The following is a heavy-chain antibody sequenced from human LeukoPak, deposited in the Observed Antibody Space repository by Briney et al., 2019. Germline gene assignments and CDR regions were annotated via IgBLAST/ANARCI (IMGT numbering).Heavy chain of an antibody. CDR2: IFPGTSEV. CDR1: GSSFSTYW. J-gene: IGHJ5*02. CDR3: ARHTGRPQAGWFDP. Sequence: KCGESLKISCKDSGSSFSTYWVGWVRQLPGKGLEYMGIIFPGTSEVRYSPAFQGQVTISADKSLSSAYLQWTSLKASDSAMYYCARHTGRPQAGWFDPWGQGTLVTVSS. D-gene: IGHD3-10*01. V-gene: IGHV5-51*01.